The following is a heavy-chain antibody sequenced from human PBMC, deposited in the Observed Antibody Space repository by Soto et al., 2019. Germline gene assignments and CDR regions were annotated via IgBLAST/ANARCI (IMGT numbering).Heavy chain of an antibody. CDR2: IYYSGST. D-gene: IGHD6-13*01. CDR1: GGSISSGDYY. V-gene: IGHV4-30-4*01. CDR3: ARERPDGSRLDP. Sequence: SETLSLTCTVSGGSISSGDYYWSWIRQPPGKGLEWIGYIYYSGSTYYNPSLKSRVTISVDTSKNQFSLKLSSVTAADTAVYYCARERPDGSRLDPWGQGTRVTVSS. J-gene: IGHJ5*02.